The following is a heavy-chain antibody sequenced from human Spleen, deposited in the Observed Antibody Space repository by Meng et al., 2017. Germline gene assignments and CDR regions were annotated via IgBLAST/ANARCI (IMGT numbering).Heavy chain of an antibody. Sequence: SRKRSVYSFSNYWIGRVRQMPGTGLEWMGIIYPRDSDTIYNPSFQGQVTISVDESSSTAYLQWSSLKASDTAVYYCARRTHIVEESVSRSGPFDYWGQGTLVTVSS. D-gene: IGHD2-21*01. V-gene: IGHV5-51*01. CDR1: VYSFSNYW. J-gene: IGHJ4*02. CDR2: IYPRDSDT. CDR3: ARRTHIVEESVSRSGPFDY.